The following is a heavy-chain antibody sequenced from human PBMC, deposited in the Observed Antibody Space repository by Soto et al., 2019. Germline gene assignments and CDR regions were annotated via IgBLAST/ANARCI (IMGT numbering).Heavy chain of an antibody. J-gene: IGHJ4*02. D-gene: IGHD3-9*01. V-gene: IGHV1-18*01. Sequence: ASVKVSCKASGYTFTSYGISWVQQAPGQGLEWMGWISAYNGNTNYAQKLQGRVTMTTDTSTSTAYMELRSLRSDDTAVYYCARQMYYDILTGYPDFDYWGQGTLVTVSS. CDR3: ARQMYYDILTGYPDFDY. CDR2: ISAYNGNT. CDR1: GYTFTSYG.